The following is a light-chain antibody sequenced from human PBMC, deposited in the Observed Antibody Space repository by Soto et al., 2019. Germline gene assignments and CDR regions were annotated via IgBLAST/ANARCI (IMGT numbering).Light chain of an antibody. CDR2: DVT. CDR1: SSDVGAYNF. CDR3: GSYTSSSSRV. J-gene: IGLJ1*01. Sequence: QLVLTQPASVSGSPGQSITISCTGTSSDVGAYNFVSWYQQHPGKAPKVMIYDVTNRPSGVSDRFSGSKSGNTASLTISGLQAEDEADYYCGSYTSSSSRVFGTGTKVTVL. V-gene: IGLV2-14*01.